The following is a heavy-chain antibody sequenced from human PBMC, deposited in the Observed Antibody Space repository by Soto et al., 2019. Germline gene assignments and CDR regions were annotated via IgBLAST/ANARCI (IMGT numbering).Heavy chain of an antibody. CDR1: GFTVSSNY. V-gene: IGHV3-66*01. CDR3: ARDLSSGWYPQPLFDY. D-gene: IGHD6-19*01. Sequence: EVQLVESGGGLVQPGGSLRLSCAASGFTVSSNYMSWVRQAPGKGLEWVSVIYSGGSTYYADSVKGRFTISRDNSKNTLYLQMNSLRAEDTAVYYCARDLSSGWYPQPLFDYWGQGTLVTVSS. J-gene: IGHJ4*02. CDR2: IYSGGST.